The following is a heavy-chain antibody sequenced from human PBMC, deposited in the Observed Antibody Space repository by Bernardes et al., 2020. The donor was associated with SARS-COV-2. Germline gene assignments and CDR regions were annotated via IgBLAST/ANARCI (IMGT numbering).Heavy chain of an antibody. CDR1: GFTFSSYW. CDR2: ISCDGSIR. D-gene: IGHD2-15*01. CDR3: ARDPGCSGGTCPGAFDL. V-gene: IGHV3-74*01. J-gene: IGHJ3*01. Sequence: GGSLRLSCAASGFTFSSYWLYWVRQPPGKGPVWVSHISCDGSIRTYADSVKGRFTISRDNAKSMVYLQMSSLRVEDTAMYFCARDPGCSGGTCPGAFDLWGQGTMVTVSS.